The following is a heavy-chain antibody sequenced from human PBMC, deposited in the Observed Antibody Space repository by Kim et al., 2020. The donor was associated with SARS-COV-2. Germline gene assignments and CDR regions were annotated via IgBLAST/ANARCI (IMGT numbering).Heavy chain of an antibody. J-gene: IGHJ4*02. CDR2: IYHSGST. Sequence: SETLSLTCAVSGGSISSSNWWRWVRQPPGPGLEWIGEIYHSGSTNYNPSLKSRVTISVDKSKNQFSLKLSSVTAADTAVYYCARETGGSGSYYNDYWGQGTLVTVSS. D-gene: IGHD3-10*01. V-gene: IGHV4-4*02. CDR3: ARETGGSGSYYNDY. CDR1: GGSISSSNW.